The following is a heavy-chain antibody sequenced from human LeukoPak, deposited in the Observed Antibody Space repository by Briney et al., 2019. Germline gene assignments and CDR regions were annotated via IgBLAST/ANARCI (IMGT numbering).Heavy chain of an antibody. CDR1: GYTFTSYG. Sequence: ALVKVSCRASGYTFTSYGISWVRQAPGQGLEWMGWISAYNGNTNYAQKLQGRVTMTTDTSTSTAYMELRSLRSDDTAVYYCARDSGWYYDFWSGYPTHWGQGTLVTVSS. V-gene: IGHV1-18*01. J-gene: IGHJ4*02. D-gene: IGHD3-3*01. CDR2: ISAYNGNT. CDR3: ARDSGWYYDFWSGYPTH.